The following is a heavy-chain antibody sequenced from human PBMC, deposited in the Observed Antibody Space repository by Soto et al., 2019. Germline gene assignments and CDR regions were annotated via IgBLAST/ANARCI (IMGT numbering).Heavy chain of an antibody. CDR1: GGSISSGGYS. Sequence: HLPLQYSGSGLVKPSQTLSLTCAVSGGSISSGGYSWSWSRQPPGKGLEWIGYIYHSGSTYYNPSLTSRVTISVVRSKNQFSLKLSAVTAADTAVYYCASGQQLVRNYWGQGTLVTVSS. D-gene: IGHD6-13*01. CDR2: IYHSGST. CDR3: ASGQQLVRNY. J-gene: IGHJ4*02. V-gene: IGHV4-30-2*01.